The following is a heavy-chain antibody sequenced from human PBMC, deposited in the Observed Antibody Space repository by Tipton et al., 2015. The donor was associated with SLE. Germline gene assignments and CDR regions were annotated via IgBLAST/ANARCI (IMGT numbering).Heavy chain of an antibody. J-gene: IGHJ4*02. CDR2: ISAYSGNI. D-gene: IGHD3-16*01. CDR3: ARDVVSQGVMFFDH. Sequence: QLVQSGAEVKAPGASVKVSCKASGYTFSHFGVSWVRQAPGQGLEWMGWISAYSGNIDYAQKFLGRITLTTEGSTNTAYMEMKRLRSDDTAVYYCARDVVSQGVMFFDHLCQGSLVTVSS. CDR1: GYTFSHFG. V-gene: IGHV1-18*01.